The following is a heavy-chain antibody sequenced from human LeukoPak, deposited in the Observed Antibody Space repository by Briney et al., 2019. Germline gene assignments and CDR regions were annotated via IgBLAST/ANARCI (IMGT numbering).Heavy chain of an antibody. J-gene: IGHJ4*02. D-gene: IGHD3-3*01. Sequence: ASVKVSCKASGYTFTGYYMHWVRQAPGQGLEWMGWINPNSGGTNYAQKFQGRVTMTRDTSISTAYMELSRLRSDDTAVYYCARDLVFWSGYYYYFDYWGQGTLVTVSS. CDR1: GYTFTGYY. CDR3: ARDLVFWSGYYYYFDY. CDR2: INPNSGGT. V-gene: IGHV1-2*02.